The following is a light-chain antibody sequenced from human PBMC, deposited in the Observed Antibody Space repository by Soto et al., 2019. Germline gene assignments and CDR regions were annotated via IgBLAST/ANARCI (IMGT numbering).Light chain of an antibody. CDR2: AVT. V-gene: IGLV2-14*01. Sequence: QSALTQPASVSGSPGQSIAISCTGTSSDVGDYDQVSWYQQHPGKAPKLMIYAVTTRPSGVSNRFSGSKSGNTASLTISGLQAEDEADYYCSSYTGSGTFFGGGTKLTVL. CDR1: SSDVGDYDQ. J-gene: IGLJ2*01. CDR3: SSYTGSGTF.